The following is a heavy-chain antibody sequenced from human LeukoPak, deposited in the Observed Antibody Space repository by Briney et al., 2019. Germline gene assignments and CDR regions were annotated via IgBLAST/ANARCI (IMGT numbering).Heavy chain of an antibody. J-gene: IGHJ4*02. CDR2: ISWNSGSI. V-gene: IGHV3-9*01. CDR1: GFAFSSYG. CDR3: AKDGYYGSGSYYIDY. D-gene: IGHD3-10*01. Sequence: GRSLRLSCAASGFAFSSYGMHWVRQAPGKGLEWVSGISWNSGSIGYADSVKGRFTISRDNAKNSLYLQMNSLRAEDTALYYCAKDGYYGSGSYYIDYWGQGTLVTVSS.